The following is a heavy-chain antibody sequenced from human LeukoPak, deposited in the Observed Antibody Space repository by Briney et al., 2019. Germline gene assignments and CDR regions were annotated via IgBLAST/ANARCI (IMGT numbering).Heavy chain of an antibody. CDR3: AKDPEGVYYYGSGFSS. D-gene: IGHD3-10*01. CDR1: GFTFSSHA. J-gene: IGHJ5*02. CDR2: ISGSGGST. Sequence: GGSLRLSCAASGFTFSSHAMSWVRQAPGKGLEWVSAISGSGGSTYYADSVKGRFTTSRDNSKNTLYLQMNSLRAEDTAVYYCAKDPEGVYYYGSGFSSWGQGTLVTVSS. V-gene: IGHV3-23*01.